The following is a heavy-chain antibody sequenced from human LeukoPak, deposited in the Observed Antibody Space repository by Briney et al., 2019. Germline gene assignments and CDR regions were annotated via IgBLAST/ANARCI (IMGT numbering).Heavy chain of an antibody. J-gene: IGHJ4*02. V-gene: IGHV3-21*01. CDR1: GFTFSSYN. D-gene: IGHD3-16*01. CDR3: AREFGKYYFDY. CDR2: ISSSSSYI. Sequence: GGSLRLSCAASGFTFSSYNMNWVRQAPGKGLEWVSSISSSSSYIYYADSVRGRFTISRDNAKNSLYLQINSLRAEDTAVYYCAREFGKYYFDYWGQGTLVTVSS.